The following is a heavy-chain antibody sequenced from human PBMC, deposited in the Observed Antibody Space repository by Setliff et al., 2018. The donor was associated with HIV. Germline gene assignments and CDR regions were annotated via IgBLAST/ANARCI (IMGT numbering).Heavy chain of an antibody. D-gene: IGHD6-13*01. J-gene: IGHJ5*02. Sequence: PSETLSLTCTVSGGSISNYYWSWIRQPPGKGLEWIGYIYTSGSTNYNPSLKSRVTISVDTSKNQFSLKLSSVTAADTAVYYCARSPIAAAGTFRFDPWGQGTLVTVSS. CDR2: IYTSGST. CDR3: ARSPIAAAGTFRFDP. V-gene: IGHV4-4*09. CDR1: GGSISNYY.